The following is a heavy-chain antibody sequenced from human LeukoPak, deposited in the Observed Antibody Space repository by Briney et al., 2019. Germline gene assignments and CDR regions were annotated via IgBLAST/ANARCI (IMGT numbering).Heavy chain of an antibody. CDR1: GFTVSSNY. CDR2: IYSGGST. Sequence: GGSLRLSCAASGFTVSSNYMSWVRQAPGKGLEWVSVIYSGGSTYYADSVRGRFTISRDNAKNTVYLQMNSLRTEDTAVYYCARGLPNYYGMDVWGQGTTVTVSS. V-gene: IGHV3-53*01. J-gene: IGHJ6*02. CDR3: ARGLPNYYGMDV.